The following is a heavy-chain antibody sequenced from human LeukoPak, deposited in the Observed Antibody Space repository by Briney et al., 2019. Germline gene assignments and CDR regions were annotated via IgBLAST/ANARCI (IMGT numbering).Heavy chain of an antibody. CDR1: GGSVSSGSYY. Sequence: SETLSLTCTVSGGSVSSGSYYWSWIRQPPGKGLEWIGYIYYSGSTNCNPSLKSRVTISVDTSKNQFSLKLSSVTAADTAVYYCASQPGPYYYDSSGYINWGQGTLVTVSS. D-gene: IGHD3-22*01. CDR3: ASQPGPYYYDSSGYIN. V-gene: IGHV4-61*01. CDR2: IYYSGST. J-gene: IGHJ4*02.